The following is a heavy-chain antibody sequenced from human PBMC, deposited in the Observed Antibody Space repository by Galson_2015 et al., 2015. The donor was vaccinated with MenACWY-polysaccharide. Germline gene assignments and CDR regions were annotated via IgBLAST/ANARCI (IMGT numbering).Heavy chain of an antibody. CDR3: TTDYGDYEFHYYYDMDV. J-gene: IGHJ6*02. CDR1: GFTFNNAW. D-gene: IGHD4-17*01. V-gene: IGHV3-15*01. Sequence: SLRLSCAASGFTFNNAWVSWVRQAPGKGLEWVGRIKSKTDGGTTDYAAPVKGRFTISRDDSKNTLYLQMNSLKTEDTAVYYCTTDYGDYEFHYYYDMDVWGQGTTVTVSS. CDR2: IKSKTDGGTT.